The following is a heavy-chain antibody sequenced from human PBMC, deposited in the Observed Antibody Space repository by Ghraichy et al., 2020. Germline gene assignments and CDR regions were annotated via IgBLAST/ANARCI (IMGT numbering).Heavy chain of an antibody. V-gene: IGHV3-30*18. CDR3: AKSWGSVAGYFDY. J-gene: IGHJ4*02. CDR1: GFTFSSYG. Sequence: GESLNISCAASGFTFSSYGMHWVRQAPGKGLEWVAVISYDGSNKYYADSVKGRFTISRDNSKNTLYLQMNSLRAEDQAVYYCAKSWGSVAGYFDYWGQGTLVTVSS. D-gene: IGHD6-19*01. CDR2: ISYDGSNK.